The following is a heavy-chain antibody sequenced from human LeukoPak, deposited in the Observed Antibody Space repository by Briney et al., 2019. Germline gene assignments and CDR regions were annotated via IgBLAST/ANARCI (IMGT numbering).Heavy chain of an antibody. CDR2: IYYSGST. Sequence: SETLSLTCTVSGGSISSSSYYWGWIRQPPGKGLEWIGSIYYSGSTYYNPSLKSRVTISVDTSKNQFSLKLSSVTAADTAVYYCARAKQPGGYSSGWYFDYWGQGTLVTVSS. J-gene: IGHJ4*02. D-gene: IGHD6-19*01. V-gene: IGHV4-39*07. CDR3: ARAKQPGGYSSGWYFDY. CDR1: GGSISSSSYY.